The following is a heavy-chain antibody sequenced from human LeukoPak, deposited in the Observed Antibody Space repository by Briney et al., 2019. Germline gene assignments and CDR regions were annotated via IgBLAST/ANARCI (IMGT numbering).Heavy chain of an antibody. CDR2: TYYRSKWYN. J-gene: IGHJ3*02. Sequence: SQTLSLTCAISGDSVSSNSAAWNWIRQSPSRGLEWLGRTYYRSKWYNDYAVSVKSRITINPDTSKNQFSLQLNSVTPEDTAVYYCAMEYYYDSSGYSDASDIWGQGTMVTVSS. CDR1: GDSVSSNSAA. CDR3: AMEYYYDSSGYSDASDI. V-gene: IGHV6-1*01. D-gene: IGHD3-22*01.